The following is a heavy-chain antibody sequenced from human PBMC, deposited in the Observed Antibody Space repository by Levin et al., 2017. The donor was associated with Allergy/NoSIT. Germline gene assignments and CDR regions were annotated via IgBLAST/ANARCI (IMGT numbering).Heavy chain of an antibody. V-gene: IGHV3-30*18. CDR3: AKDWDY. CDR2: ISYDGSKR. J-gene: IGHJ4*02. CDR1: GFVFSDYG. Sequence: SCAASGFVFSDYGMHWIRQTPDKGLEWVAIISYDGSKRYYADSVKGRFTISRDNSKNTVYLQMNSLRTEDTAVYYCAKDWDYWGQGALVTVSS.